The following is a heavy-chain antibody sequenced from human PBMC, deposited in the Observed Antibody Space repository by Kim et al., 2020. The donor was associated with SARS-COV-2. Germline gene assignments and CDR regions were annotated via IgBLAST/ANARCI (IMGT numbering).Heavy chain of an antibody. J-gene: IGHJ4*02. V-gene: IGHV1-46*01. CDR2: INPSGGST. D-gene: IGHD3-10*01. CDR1: GYTFTSYY. Sequence: ASVKVSCKASGYTFTSYYMHWVRQAPGQGLEWMGIINPSGGSTSYAQKFQGRVTMTKDTSTSTVYMELSSLRSEDTAVYYCARDRPPIWFGELVGLGGGGYWGQGTLVTVSS. CDR3: ARDRPPIWFGELVGLGGGGY.